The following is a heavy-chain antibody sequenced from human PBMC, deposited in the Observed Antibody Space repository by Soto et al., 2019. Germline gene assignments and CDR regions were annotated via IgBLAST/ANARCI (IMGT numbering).Heavy chain of an antibody. CDR1: GGSVTNSSYY. J-gene: IGHJ4*02. V-gene: IGHV4-39*01. CDR2: VYYRGRS. CDR3: GSQRTTVPTQAYFDY. D-gene: IGHD4-17*01. Sequence: PSATLSLTCTVSGGSVTNSSYYWGLIRQSPGTGLEWIGSVYYRGRSYSKSSVKSRVTISVDTSKNRFSLSLNYVTASDTAVYFCGSQRTTVPTQAYFDYWGPGARVTVS.